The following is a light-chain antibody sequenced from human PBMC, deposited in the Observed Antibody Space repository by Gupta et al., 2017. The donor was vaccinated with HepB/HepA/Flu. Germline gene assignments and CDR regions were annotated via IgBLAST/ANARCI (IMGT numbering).Light chain of an antibody. CDR3: MQDTQFQS. Sequence: DVLMTQTPLSSPVTLGQPASISCRSSQSLVHSDGNTYLSWLHQRPGQPPRLIIYKISNRCSGVPDRFSGSGAGKDFTLNSSRVEAEDGGIYYCMQDTQFQSFGQGTKLEIK. V-gene: IGKV2-24*01. CDR1: QSLVHSDGNTY. CDR2: KIS. J-gene: IGKJ2*03.